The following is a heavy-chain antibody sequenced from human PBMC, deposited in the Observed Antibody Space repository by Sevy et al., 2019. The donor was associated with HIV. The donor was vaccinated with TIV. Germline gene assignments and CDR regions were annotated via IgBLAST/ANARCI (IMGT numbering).Heavy chain of an antibody. V-gene: IGHV3-66*02. D-gene: IGHD6-19*01. Sequence: GGSLRLSCAISGFTVNDKYIIWVRQAPGKGLEWVSVIFISGSTYYADSAKGRFTISRDNSKNTVDLQMNSVRAEDTAVYYCVSLFLSYRSGWSEFDYWGQGTLVTVSS. CDR3: VSLFLSYRSGWSEFDY. CDR2: IFISGST. J-gene: IGHJ4*02. CDR1: GFTVNDKY.